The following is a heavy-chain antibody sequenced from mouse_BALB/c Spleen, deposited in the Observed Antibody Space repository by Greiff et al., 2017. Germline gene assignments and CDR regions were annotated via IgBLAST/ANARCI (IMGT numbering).Heavy chain of an antibody. J-gene: IGHJ4*01. Sequence: VQLQQSGPELVKPGASVKVSCKASGYAFTSYNMYWVKQSHGKSLEWIGNIDPYYGGTSYNQKFKGKATLTVDKSSSTAYMQLKSLTSEDSAVYYCARLGYSAMDYWGQGTSVTVSS. V-gene: IGHV1S135*01. D-gene: IGHD3-1*01. CDR1: GYAFTSYN. CDR3: ARLGYSAMDY. CDR2: IDPYYGGT.